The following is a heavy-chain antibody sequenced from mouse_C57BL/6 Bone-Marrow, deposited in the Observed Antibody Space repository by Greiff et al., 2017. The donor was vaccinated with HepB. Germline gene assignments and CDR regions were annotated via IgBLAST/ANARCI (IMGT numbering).Heavy chain of an antibody. CDR3: ARPDAMDY. Sequence: QVQLKESGPELVKPGASVKISCKASGYAFSSSWMNWVKQRPGKGLEWIGRIYPGDGDTNYNGKFKGKATLTADKSSSTAYMQLSSLTSEDSAVYFCARPDAMDYWGQGTSVTVSS. CDR2: IYPGDGDT. J-gene: IGHJ4*01. CDR1: GYAFSSSW. V-gene: IGHV1-82*01.